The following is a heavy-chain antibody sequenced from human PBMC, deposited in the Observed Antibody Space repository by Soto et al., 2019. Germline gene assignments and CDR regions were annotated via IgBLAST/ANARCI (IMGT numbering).Heavy chain of an antibody. D-gene: IGHD1-7*01. Sequence: QITLKESGPTLVRPTQPLTLTCSFSGFSLNTNGMGVGWIRQPPGKALEWLAFIYWDEDKRYSPSLKTRLTVTTDTSKNEVVLTLTDLGPLDTATYYCAGWNYESGLDVWGQGTTVTVSS. J-gene: IGHJ6*02. CDR1: GFSLNTNGMG. V-gene: IGHV2-5*02. CDR3: AGWNYESGLDV. CDR2: IYWDEDK.